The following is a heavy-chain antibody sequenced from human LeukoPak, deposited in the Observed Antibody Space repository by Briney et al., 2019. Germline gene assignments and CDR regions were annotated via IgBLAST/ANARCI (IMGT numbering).Heavy chain of an antibody. CDR1: SGSISSTSYY. CDR2: IIYSGNT. V-gene: IGHV4-39*01. D-gene: IGHD6-13*01. CDR3: VRHFHGSGYVVDL. J-gene: IGHJ5*02. Sequence: PSETLSLTCTASSGSISSTSYYWGWIRQPPGRGLEWIGGIIYSGNTYYNPSLKSRVTISVDTTKNQFSLKLTSVTAADTAVYFCVRHFHGSGYVVDLWGRGTLVTVSS.